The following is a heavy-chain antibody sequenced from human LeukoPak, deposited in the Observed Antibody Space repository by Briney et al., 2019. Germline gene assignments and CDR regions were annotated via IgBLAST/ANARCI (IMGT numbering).Heavy chain of an antibody. D-gene: IGHD3-16*02. CDR1: GFTFSSYW. J-gene: IGHJ3*02. CDR3: ASTDYVWGSYRSGDAFDI. Sequence: GGSLRLSCAASGFTFSSYWMSWVRQAPGKGLEWVANIKQDGSEKYYVDSVKGRFTISRDNAKNSLYLQMNSLRAEDTAVYYCASTDYVWGSYRSGDAFDIWGQGTMVTVSS. V-gene: IGHV3-7*01. CDR2: IKQDGSEK.